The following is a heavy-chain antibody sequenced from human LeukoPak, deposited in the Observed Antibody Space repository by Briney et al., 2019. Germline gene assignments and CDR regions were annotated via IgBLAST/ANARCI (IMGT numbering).Heavy chain of an antibody. J-gene: IGHJ4*02. CDR3: ARESPLGGQIDH. V-gene: IGHV3-48*04. Sequence: GGSLRLSCAASGFTFSNYGMHWVRQAPGKGLEWVSYISSSGSTIYYADSVKGRFTISRDNAKNSLYLQMNSLRAEDTAVYYCARESPLGGQIDHWGQGTLVTVSS. D-gene: IGHD1-26*01. CDR1: GFTFSNYG. CDR2: ISSSGSTI.